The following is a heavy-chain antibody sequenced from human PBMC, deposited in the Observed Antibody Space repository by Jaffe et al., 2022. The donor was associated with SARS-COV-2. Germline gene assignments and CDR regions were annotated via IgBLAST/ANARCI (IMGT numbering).Heavy chain of an antibody. CDR3: AKAHSTFGGVGDY. D-gene: IGHD3-16*01. J-gene: IGHJ4*02. Sequence: QVQLVESGGGVVQPGRSLRLSCAASGFTFSSYGMHWVRQAPGKGLEWVAVISYDGSNKYYADSVKGRFTISRDNSKNTLYLQMNSLRAEDTAVYYCAKAHSTFGGVGDYWGQGTLVTVSS. V-gene: IGHV3-30*18. CDR2: ISYDGSNK. CDR1: GFTFSSYG.